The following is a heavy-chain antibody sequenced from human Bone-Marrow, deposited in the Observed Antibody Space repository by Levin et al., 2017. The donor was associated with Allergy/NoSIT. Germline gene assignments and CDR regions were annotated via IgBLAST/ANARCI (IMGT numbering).Heavy chain of an antibody. D-gene: IGHD2-15*01. V-gene: IGHV1-2*02. J-gene: IGHJ4*02. Sequence: ASVKVSCKTSGYTFTGYYIHWVRQAPGQGLEWMGWINPNSGGTNYAEKFQGRVTLTRDTSISTAYMELSRLRSDDTAVFYCARGGSRLSDWGQGTLITVSS. CDR3: ARGGSRLSD. CDR1: GYTFTGYY. CDR2: INPNSGGT.